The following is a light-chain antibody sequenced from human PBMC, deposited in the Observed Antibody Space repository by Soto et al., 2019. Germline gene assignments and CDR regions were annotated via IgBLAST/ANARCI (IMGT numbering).Light chain of an antibody. Sequence: DIQMTQSPSSLSASVGDRVTITCQASQDIRRYLNWYQQKPAKAPKLLIYDASNLETGVPSMFSGSGSGTDFTFTISSLQPEDIATYYCQQYENVPLTFGGGTKVEIK. CDR3: QQYENVPLT. CDR1: QDIRRY. CDR2: DAS. V-gene: IGKV1-33*01. J-gene: IGKJ4*01.